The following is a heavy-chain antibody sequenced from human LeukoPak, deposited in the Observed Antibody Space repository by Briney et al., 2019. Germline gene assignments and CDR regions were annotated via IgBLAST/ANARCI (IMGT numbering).Heavy chain of an antibody. CDR3: ARTDGFDP. CDR1: GGSISSGGYY. Sequence: SETLSLTCTVSGGSISSGGYYWSSIRQHPGKGLEWIGYIYYSGGTYSNPSLKSRVTISVDTSKNQFSLNLSSVTAADTAVYYCARTDGFDPWGQGTLVTVSS. V-gene: IGHV4-31*03. J-gene: IGHJ5*02. CDR2: IYYSGGT.